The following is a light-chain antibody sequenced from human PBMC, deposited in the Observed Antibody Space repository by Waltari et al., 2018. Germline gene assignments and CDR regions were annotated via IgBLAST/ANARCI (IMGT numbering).Light chain of an antibody. V-gene: IGKV1-12*01. CDR1: QSISNW. CDR2: GAS. CDR3: QQVNSFPAT. J-gene: IGKJ4*01. Sequence: DIQMTQSPSSVSAFVGDRVTITCQASQSISNWLAWYQQKPGKAPKLLIYGASDLHSGVQSRFSGSGAGTDFTLTISSLQAEDFATYYCQQVNSFPATFGGGTTVEIK.